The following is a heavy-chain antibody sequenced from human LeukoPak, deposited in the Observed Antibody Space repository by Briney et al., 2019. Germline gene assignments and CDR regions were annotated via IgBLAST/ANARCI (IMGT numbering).Heavy chain of an antibody. CDR2: IIPILGIA. V-gene: IGHV1-69*04. Sequence: SVKVSCKASGGTFSSYAISWVRQAPGQGLEWMGRIIPILGIANYAQKFQGRVTITADKSTSTAYMELSSLRSEDTAVYYCARWSSSSWPPDYWGQGTLVTVSS. CDR1: GGTFSSYA. D-gene: IGHD6-13*01. J-gene: IGHJ4*02. CDR3: ARWSSSSWPPDY.